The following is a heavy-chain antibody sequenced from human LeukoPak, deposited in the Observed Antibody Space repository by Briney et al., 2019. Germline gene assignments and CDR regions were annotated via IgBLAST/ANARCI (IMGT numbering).Heavy chain of an antibody. D-gene: IGHD6-19*01. V-gene: IGHV1-2*02. Sequence: GASVKVSCKASGYTFTGYYMHWVRQAPGQGLEWMGWINPNSGGTNYAQRFQGRVTMTRDTSISTAYMELSRLRSDDTAVYYCARVDPPAVETDYWGQGTRVTVSS. CDR3: ARVDPPAVETDY. CDR1: GYTFTGYY. J-gene: IGHJ4*02. CDR2: INPNSGGT.